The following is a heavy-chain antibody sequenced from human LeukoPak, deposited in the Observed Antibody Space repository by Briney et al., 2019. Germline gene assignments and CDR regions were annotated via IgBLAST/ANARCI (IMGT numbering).Heavy chain of an antibody. CDR2: IYYSGST. CDR3: ARESENHGSGSYQPFDY. J-gene: IGHJ4*02. V-gene: IGHV4-61*01. CDR1: GYSISSGYY. D-gene: IGHD3-10*01. Sequence: PSETLSLTCTVSGYSISSGYYWSWIRQPPGKGLEWIGYIYYSGSTNYNPSLKSRVTISVDTSKNQFSLKLSSVTAADTAVYYCARESENHGSGSYQPFDYWGQGTLVTVSS.